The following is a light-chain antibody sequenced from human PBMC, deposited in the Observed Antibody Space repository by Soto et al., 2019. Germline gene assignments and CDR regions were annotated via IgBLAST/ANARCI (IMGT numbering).Light chain of an antibody. J-gene: IGKJ5*01. V-gene: IGKV3-20*01. CDR1: QSVSSSY. Sequence: EIVLTQSPGTLSLSPGERATLSCRASQSVSSSYLAWYQKKPGQAPRLLIYGASSRATGIPDRFSGSGSGTDFTLTISRPEPGDFAVYYCQQFDTSPPSTFGQGTRLEIK. CDR3: QQFDTSPPST. CDR2: GAS.